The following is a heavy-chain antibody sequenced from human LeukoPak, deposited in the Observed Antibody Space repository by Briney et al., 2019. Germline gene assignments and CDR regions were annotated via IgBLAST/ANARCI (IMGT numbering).Heavy chain of an antibody. D-gene: IGHD2-2*01. CDR3: AREVRGYCSSTSCYYYYGMDV. CDR2: IWYDGSNK. Sequence: PGRSLRLSCAASGFTFSSYGMHWVRQAPGKGLEWVAVIWYDGSNKYYADSVKGRITISRDNSKNTLYLQMNSLRAEDTAVYYCAREVRGYCSSTSCYYYYGMDVWGQGTTVTVSS. J-gene: IGHJ6*02. V-gene: IGHV3-33*01. CDR1: GFTFSSYG.